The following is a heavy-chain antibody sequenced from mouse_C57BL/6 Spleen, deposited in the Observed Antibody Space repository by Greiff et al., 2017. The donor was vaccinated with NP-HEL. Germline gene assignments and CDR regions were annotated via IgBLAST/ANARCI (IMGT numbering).Heavy chain of an antibody. CDR2: LNPCNGDT. J-gene: IGHJ2*01. CDR3: ARGDGSSYEY. Sequence: VQLQQSGAELVKPGASVTLSCKASGYTFTSYSMHWVKQNPGQGLEWIGNLNPCNGDTNYNEKFKGKATLTVDKSSSTVYMQLSRLTSEDSAVYYCARGDGSSYEYWGQGTTLTVSS. D-gene: IGHD1-1*01. V-gene: IGHV1-53*01. CDR1: GYTFTSYS.